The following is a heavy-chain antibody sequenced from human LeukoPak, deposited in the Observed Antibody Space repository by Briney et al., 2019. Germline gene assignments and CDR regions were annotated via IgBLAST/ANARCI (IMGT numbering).Heavy chain of an antibody. Sequence: VKVSCKASGGTFSSYAISWVRQAPGQGLEWMGRIIPILGIANYAQKFQGRVTITADKSTSTAYMELSSLRSEDTAVYYCARVLLDYDYVWGSYRPRYFDYWGQGTLVTVSS. J-gene: IGHJ4*02. D-gene: IGHD3-16*02. V-gene: IGHV1-69*04. CDR2: IIPILGIA. CDR1: GGTFSSYA. CDR3: ARVLLDYDYVWGSYRPRYFDY.